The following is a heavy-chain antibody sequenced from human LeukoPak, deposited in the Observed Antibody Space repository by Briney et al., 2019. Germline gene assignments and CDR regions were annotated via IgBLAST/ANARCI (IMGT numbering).Heavy chain of an antibody. CDR2: IKQDGSEK. CDR1: GFTFSSYW. CDR3: GRGTHSSSWYGYRN. Sequence: SGGSLRLSCAASGFTFSSYWMSWVRQAPGKGLEWVANIKQDGSEKYYVDSVKGRFTISRDNAKNSLYLQMNSLRAEDTAVYYVGRGTHSSSWYGYRNWGQGTLVTVSS. J-gene: IGHJ4*02. D-gene: IGHD6-13*01. V-gene: IGHV3-7*04.